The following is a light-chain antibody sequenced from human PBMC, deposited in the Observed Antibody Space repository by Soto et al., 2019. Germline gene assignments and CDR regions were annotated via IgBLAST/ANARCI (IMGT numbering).Light chain of an antibody. CDR3: QQRSNWLT. Sequence: EIVLTQSPATLSLSPGERATLSCRASQSVSSYLAWYQQKPGQAPRILIYDASNRATGLPARFSGSGSGTDFTITISSLEPEDFAVYYCQQRSNWLTFGGGTKVEIK. V-gene: IGKV3-11*01. CDR2: DAS. CDR1: QSVSSY. J-gene: IGKJ4*01.